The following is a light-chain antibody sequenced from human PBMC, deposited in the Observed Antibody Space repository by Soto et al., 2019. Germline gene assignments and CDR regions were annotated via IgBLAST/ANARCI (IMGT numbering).Light chain of an antibody. V-gene: IGLV1-44*01. Sequence: QSVLTQPPSASGTPGQRVTISCSGGSSNIGSNTVNWYQQFPGTAPKLLIYTNNQRPSGVPDRFSGSQSGTSASLAISGLQSEDEADYYCAAWDDSLGGSYVFGTGTQLTVL. J-gene: IGLJ1*01. CDR1: SSNIGSNT. CDR2: TNN. CDR3: AAWDDSLGGSYV.